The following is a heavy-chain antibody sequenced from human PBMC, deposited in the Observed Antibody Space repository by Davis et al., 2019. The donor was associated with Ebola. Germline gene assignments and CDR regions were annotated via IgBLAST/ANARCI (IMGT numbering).Heavy chain of an antibody. V-gene: IGHV3-7*03. CDR3: VRLNSKDINSDY. CDR2: IKEDGSEK. J-gene: IGHJ4*02. D-gene: IGHD4-11*01. CDR1: GFTFSNYW. Sequence: GESLKISCAASGFTFSNYWMSWVRQAPGKGLEWVANIKEDGSEKYYVDSVKGRFTISRDNAKNSLYLQMNSLRAEDTAVYYCVRLNSKDINSDYWGQGTLVTVSS.